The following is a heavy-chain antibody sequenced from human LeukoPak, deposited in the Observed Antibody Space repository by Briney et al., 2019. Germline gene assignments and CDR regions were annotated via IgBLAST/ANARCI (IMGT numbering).Heavy chain of an antibody. J-gene: IGHJ6*02. CDR2: IKQDETEK. CDR1: GFTFSNFW. Sequence: PGGSLRLSCTASGFTFSNFWMGWVRQAPGKGLEWVANIKQDETEKFYLGSVKGRFTISRDNAKNSLYLQMNSLRAEDTAVYYCARGALVPAARYYYGMDVWGQGTTVTVSS. CDR3: ARGALVPAARYYYGMDV. D-gene: IGHD2-2*01. V-gene: IGHV3-7*01.